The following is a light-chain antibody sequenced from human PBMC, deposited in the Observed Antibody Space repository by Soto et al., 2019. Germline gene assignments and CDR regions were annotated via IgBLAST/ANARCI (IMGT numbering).Light chain of an antibody. CDR1: QSINSY. J-gene: IGKJ4*01. Sequence: EIVLTQSPATLSLSPGERATLSCRASQSINSYLAWYQQKPGQAPRLLIYDASNRATGIPARISGSGSGTDFTLTISSLEPEDFAVYYCQQRSNWPATFGGGTKVEIK. CDR3: QQRSNWPAT. V-gene: IGKV3-11*01. CDR2: DAS.